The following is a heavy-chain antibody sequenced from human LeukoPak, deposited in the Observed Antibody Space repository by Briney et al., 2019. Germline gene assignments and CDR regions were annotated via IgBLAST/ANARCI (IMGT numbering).Heavy chain of an antibody. Sequence: GGSLRLSCAASGFPFSSYAMSWVRQAPGKGLEWVSGINDNSDTIWYADSVKGWFTISRDNSKNTLYLQMNSLRAEDTSLYFCAKDYRGSESLFDYWGQGTRVTVSS. CDR1: GFPFSSYA. J-gene: IGHJ4*02. D-gene: IGHD3-10*01. CDR3: AKDYRGSESLFDY. V-gene: IGHV3-23*01. CDR2: INDNSDTI.